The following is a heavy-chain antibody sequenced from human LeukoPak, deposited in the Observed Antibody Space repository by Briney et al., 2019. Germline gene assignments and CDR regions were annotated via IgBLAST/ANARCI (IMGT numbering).Heavy chain of an antibody. CDR1: GFTFSSYG. CDR2: IWYDGSNK. CDR3: ARDPADGAEYSGSVLDY. D-gene: IGHD6-6*01. Sequence: PGGSLRLSCAASGFTFSSYGMHWVRQAPGKGLEWVAVIWYDGSNKYYADSVKGRFTISRDNSKNTLYLQMNSLRAEDTAVYYCARDPADGAEYSGSVLDYWGQETLVTVSS. J-gene: IGHJ4*02. V-gene: IGHV3-33*01.